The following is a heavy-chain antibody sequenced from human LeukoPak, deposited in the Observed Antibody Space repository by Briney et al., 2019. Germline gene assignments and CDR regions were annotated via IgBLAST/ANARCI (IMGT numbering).Heavy chain of an antibody. V-gene: IGHV3-48*01. J-gene: IGHJ2*01. D-gene: IGHD3-22*01. CDR2: ISSSGSTI. Sequence: GGSLRLSCAASGFTFSSYWMSWVRQAPGKGLEWVSYISSSGSTIYYADSVRGRFTISRDNSKNTLYLQMNSLRAEDTAVYYCARVVGKYSSGYYYGWYFDLWGRGTLVTVSS. CDR1: GFTFSSYW. CDR3: ARVVGKYSSGYYYGWYFDL.